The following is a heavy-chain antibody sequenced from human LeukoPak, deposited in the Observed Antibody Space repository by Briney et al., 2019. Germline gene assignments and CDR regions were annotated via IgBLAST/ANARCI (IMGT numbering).Heavy chain of an antibody. CDR2: IYYSGST. D-gene: IGHD3-9*01. Sequence: SQTLSLTCTLSGGSISSGDYYWSWIRQPPGKGLEWIGYIYYSGSTYYNPSLKSRVTISVDTSKNQFSLKLSSVTAADTAVYYCARGYYDILTGYYRLSYYFDYWGQGTLVTVSS. V-gene: IGHV4-30-4*08. CDR3: ARGYYDILTGYYRLSYYFDY. J-gene: IGHJ4*02. CDR1: GGSISSGDYY.